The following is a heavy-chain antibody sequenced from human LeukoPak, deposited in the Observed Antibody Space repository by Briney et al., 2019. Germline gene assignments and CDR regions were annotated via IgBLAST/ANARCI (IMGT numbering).Heavy chain of an antibody. J-gene: IGHJ5*02. CDR1: GFTFSSYG. Sequence: GGSLRLSCAASGFTFSSYGMHWVRQAPGKGLEWVAVISYDGSNKYYADSVKGRFTISRDNSKNTLYLQMNSLRAEDTAVYYCAKEFIAAALNWFDPWGQGTLVTVSS. CDR3: AKEFIAAALNWFDP. D-gene: IGHD6-13*01. V-gene: IGHV3-30*18. CDR2: ISYDGSNK.